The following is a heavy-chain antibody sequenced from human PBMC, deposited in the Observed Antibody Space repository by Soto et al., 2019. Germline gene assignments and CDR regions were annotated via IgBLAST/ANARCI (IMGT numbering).Heavy chain of an antibody. V-gene: IGHV4-39*01. CDR2: IYYSGST. Sequence: SETLSLTCTVSGGSISSSSYYWGWIRQPPGKGLEWIGSIYYSGSTYYNPSLKSRVTISVDTSKNQFSLKLSSVTAADTAVYYCARHDGRNYDFWSGYYKDPPGYYYMDVWGKGTTVTVSS. CDR3: ARHDGRNYDFWSGYYKDPPGYYYMDV. J-gene: IGHJ6*03. D-gene: IGHD3-3*01. CDR1: GGSISSSSYY.